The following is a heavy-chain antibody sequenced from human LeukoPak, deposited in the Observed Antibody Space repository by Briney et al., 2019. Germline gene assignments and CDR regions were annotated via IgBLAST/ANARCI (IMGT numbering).Heavy chain of an antibody. CDR2: IYYSGST. CDR1: GGSISSSSYY. V-gene: IGHV4-39*07. J-gene: IGHJ6*03. CDR3: ASWVQQYYYYMDV. D-gene: IGHD3-16*01. Sequence: SETLSLTCTVPGGSISSSSYYWGWIRQPPGKGLEWIGSIYYSGSTYYNPSLKSRVTISVDTSKNQFSLKLSSVTAADTAVYYCASWVQQYYYYMDVWGKGTTVTVSS.